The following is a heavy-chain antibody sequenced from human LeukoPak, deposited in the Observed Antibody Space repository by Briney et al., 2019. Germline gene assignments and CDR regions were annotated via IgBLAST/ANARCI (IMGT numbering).Heavy chain of an antibody. CDR3: AKFYDILTGYFDY. V-gene: IGHV3-23*01. Sequence: GSLRLSCAASGFTFSSYAMSWVRQAPGKGLEWVSAISGSGGSTYYADSVKGRCTISRDNSKNTLFLQMNSLRAEDTAVYYYAKFYDILTGYFDYWGQGTLVTVSS. CDR1: GFTFSSYA. D-gene: IGHD3-9*01. J-gene: IGHJ4*02. CDR2: ISGSGGST.